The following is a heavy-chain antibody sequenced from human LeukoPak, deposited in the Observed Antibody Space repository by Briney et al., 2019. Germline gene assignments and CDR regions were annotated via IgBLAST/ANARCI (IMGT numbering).Heavy chain of an antibody. CDR2: INPNSGDT. Sequence: SVKVSCKASGYTFTGYHMHWVRQTPGQGLEWMGRINPNSGDTNYAQKFQGRVTMTRDTSISTAYMELSRLRSDDTAVYYCARDYCSSTSCLFDYWGQGTLVTVSS. V-gene: IGHV1-2*06. CDR1: GYTFTGYH. CDR3: ARDYCSSTSCLFDY. J-gene: IGHJ4*02. D-gene: IGHD2-2*01.